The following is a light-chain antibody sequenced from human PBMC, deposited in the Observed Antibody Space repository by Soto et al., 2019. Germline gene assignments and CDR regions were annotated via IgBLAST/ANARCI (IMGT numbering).Light chain of an antibody. Sequence: EIVMTQSPATLSVSPGERATLSSRASQSVSANLAWYQQKPGQAPRLLIYGASTRATGIPARFSGSGSGTEFTLTISSLQSEDFAVYYCQQYNNWPCFGQGTRLEIK. CDR1: QSVSAN. CDR2: GAS. CDR3: QQYNNWPC. J-gene: IGKJ5*01. V-gene: IGKV3-15*01.